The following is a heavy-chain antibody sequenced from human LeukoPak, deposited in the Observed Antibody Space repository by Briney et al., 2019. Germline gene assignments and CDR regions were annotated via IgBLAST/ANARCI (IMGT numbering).Heavy chain of an antibody. CDR2: IRYDGSNK. Sequence: GGSLRLSCAASGFTFSSYEMNWVRQAPGKGLEWVAFIRYDGSNKYYADSVKGRFTISRDNSKNTLYLQMNSLRAEDTAVYYCAKDDGYYTIDYWGQGTLVTVSS. J-gene: IGHJ4*02. CDR3: AKDDGYYTIDY. D-gene: IGHD5-24*01. CDR1: GFTFSSYE. V-gene: IGHV3-30*02.